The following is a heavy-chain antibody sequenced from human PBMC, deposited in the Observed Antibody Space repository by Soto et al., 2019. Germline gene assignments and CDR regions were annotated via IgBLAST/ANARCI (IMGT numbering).Heavy chain of an antibody. J-gene: IGHJ4*02. Sequence: QITLKESGPTLVKPTQTLTLTCTFSGFSLSTSGVGVGWIRQPPGKALEWLALIYWDDDKRYSPSLKSRLTITKATSKNQVVLTMTNMDPVDTATYYCAHSLDPYYGSGSPYFDYWGQGTLVTVSS. CDR1: GFSLSTSGVG. CDR2: IYWDDDK. D-gene: IGHD3-10*01. V-gene: IGHV2-5*02. CDR3: AHSLDPYYGSGSPYFDY.